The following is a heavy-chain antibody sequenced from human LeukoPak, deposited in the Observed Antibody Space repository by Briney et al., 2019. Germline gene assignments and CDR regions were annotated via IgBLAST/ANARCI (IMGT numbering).Heavy chain of an antibody. J-gene: IGHJ4*02. CDR2: IKQDGSEK. D-gene: IGHD2-2*01. CDR1: GFTSSSYW. CDR3: ARDRGYCSSTSCPGLDY. V-gene: IGHV3-7*03. Sequence: GGSLRLSCAASGFTSSSYWMSWVRQAPGKGLEWVANIKQDGSEKYYVDSVKGRFTISRENSKNSLYLQMNSLRAEDTAVYYCARDRGYCSSTSCPGLDYWGQGTLVTVSS.